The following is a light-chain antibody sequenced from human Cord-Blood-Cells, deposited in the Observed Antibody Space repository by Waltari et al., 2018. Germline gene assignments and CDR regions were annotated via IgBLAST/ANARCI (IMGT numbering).Light chain of an antibody. CDR1: QDFSNY. Sequence: DIQITQSPSPLPASVGERVTISCQASQDFSNYLNWYQQKPGKAPKLLIYDASKWETGIPSRFSGSGSGTDFTLTISSLEPEDIATYYCQQYDNLPLTFGGGTKVEIK. CDR3: QQYDNLPLT. V-gene: IGKV1-33*01. CDR2: DAS. J-gene: IGKJ4*01.